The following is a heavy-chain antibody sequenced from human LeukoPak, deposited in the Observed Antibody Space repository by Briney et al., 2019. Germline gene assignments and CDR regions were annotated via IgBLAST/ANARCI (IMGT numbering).Heavy chain of an antibody. Sequence: SQTLSLTCTVSGGSISSGGYYWSWIRQHPGKGLEWIGYIYYSGSTYYNPSLKSRVTISVDTSKNQFSLKLSSVTAADTAVYYCARLGRRGYSYGLLDYWGQGTLVTVSS. V-gene: IGHV4-31*03. CDR1: GGSISSGGYY. J-gene: IGHJ4*02. CDR3: ARLGRRGYSYGLLDY. D-gene: IGHD5-18*01. CDR2: IYYSGST.